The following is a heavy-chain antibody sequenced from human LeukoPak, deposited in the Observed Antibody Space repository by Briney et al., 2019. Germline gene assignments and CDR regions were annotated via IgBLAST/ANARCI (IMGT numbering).Heavy chain of an antibody. J-gene: IGHJ6*02. CDR3: ARERRRYCSSTSCYRGPYYYYGMDV. V-gene: IGHV3-66*01. Sequence: GGSLRLSCAASGFTVSSNYVSWVRQAPGKGLEWVSVIYSGGSTYYADSVKGRFTISRDNSKNTLYLQMNSLRAEDTAVYYCARERRRYCSSTSCYRGPYYYYGMDVWGQGTTVTVSS. D-gene: IGHD2-2*01. CDR1: GFTVSSNY. CDR2: IYSGGST.